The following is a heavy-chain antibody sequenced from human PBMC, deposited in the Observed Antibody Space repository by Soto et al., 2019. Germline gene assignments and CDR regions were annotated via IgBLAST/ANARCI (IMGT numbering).Heavy chain of an antibody. V-gene: IGHV1-24*01. J-gene: IGHJ6*03. CDR1: GYTLTELS. Sequence: ASVKVSCKVSGYTLTELSMHWVRQAPGKGLEWMGGFDPEDGETIYAQKFQGRVTMTEDTSTDTAYMELSSLRSEDTAVYYCAIPNYYYYYMDVWGKGTTVTVSS. CDR3: AIPNYYYYYMDV. CDR2: FDPEDGET.